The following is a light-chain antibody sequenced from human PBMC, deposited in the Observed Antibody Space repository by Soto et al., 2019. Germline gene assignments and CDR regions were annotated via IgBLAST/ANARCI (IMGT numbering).Light chain of an antibody. J-gene: IGKJ5*01. CDR3: QQRSNWPRL. V-gene: IGKV3-11*01. Sequence: EIVLTQSPATLSLSPGDRATLSCRASQSVRHYLAWYQQKPGQAPRLLIYDASNRATGIPARFTGSGSGTDFTLTISSLEPEDFAVYYCQQRSNWPRLFGQGTRLEIK. CDR2: DAS. CDR1: QSVRHY.